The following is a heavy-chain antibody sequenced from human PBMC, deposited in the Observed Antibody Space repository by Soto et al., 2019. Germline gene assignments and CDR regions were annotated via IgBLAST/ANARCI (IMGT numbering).Heavy chain of an antibody. CDR3: ARGGGSTKVDY. CDR1: GGSITSSGYY. J-gene: IGHJ4*02. CDR2: TSNSGST. Sequence: QVQLQESGPGLVKPSQTLSLTCTVSGGSITSSGYYWSWIRQHPGEGLEWIGFTSNSGSTAYNPSLKSRVTISVGTSANQFSLNLKSVTAADTGVYYCARGGGSTKVDYWGQGTRVTVSP. D-gene: IGHD2-2*01. V-gene: IGHV4-31*03.